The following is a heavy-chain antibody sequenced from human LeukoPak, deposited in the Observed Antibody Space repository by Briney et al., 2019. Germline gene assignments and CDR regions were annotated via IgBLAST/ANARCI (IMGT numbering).Heavy chain of an antibody. D-gene: IGHD3-3*01. Sequence: PGGSLRLSCAASGFTFNSYAMSWVRQAPGKGLEWVSAISGSGGSTYYADSVKGRFTISRDNSKNTLYLQMNSLRAEDTAVYYCAKVVFGFWSGYVDYWGQGTLVTVSS. J-gene: IGHJ4*02. CDR2: ISGSGGST. CDR3: AKVVFGFWSGYVDY. CDR1: GFTFNSYA. V-gene: IGHV3-23*01.